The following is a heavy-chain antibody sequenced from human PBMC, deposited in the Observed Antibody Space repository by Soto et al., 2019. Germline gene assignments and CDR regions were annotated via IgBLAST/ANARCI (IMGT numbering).Heavy chain of an antibody. CDR2: TPGSGGSA. J-gene: IGHJ4*02. V-gene: IGHV3-23*01. CDR3: AKGGSSGWYYFDL. D-gene: IGHD6-19*01. Sequence: GGSLRLSCAASGFTFGTYAMNWVRQAPGKGLEWVASTPGSGGSAYYADSVQGRFTISRDNSKSTLYLQMDSLRPEDTAIYYCAKGGSSGWYYFDLWGQGTLVTVSS. CDR1: GFTFGTYA.